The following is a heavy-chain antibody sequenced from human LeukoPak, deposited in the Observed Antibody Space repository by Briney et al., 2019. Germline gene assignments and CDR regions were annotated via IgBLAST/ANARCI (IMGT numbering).Heavy chain of an antibody. CDR1: GYTFTKYY. J-gene: IGHJ5*02. CDR2: INPSSGGT. Sequence: ASVKVSCKASGYTFTKYYMFWGRQAPGQGLEWIGRINPSSGGTDYAQKFQGRVTMTRDPSISKAYVELIRLRSDDTAMYYCARGYCSGGSCYSVENWFDPWGQGTLVTVSS. V-gene: IGHV1-2*06. CDR3: ARGYCSGGSCYSVENWFDP. D-gene: IGHD2-15*01.